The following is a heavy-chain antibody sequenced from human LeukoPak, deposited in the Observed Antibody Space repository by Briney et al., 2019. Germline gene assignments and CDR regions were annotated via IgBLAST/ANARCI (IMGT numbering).Heavy chain of an antibody. V-gene: IGHV3-23*01. CDR3: AKDLTSGNFGYYFDY. D-gene: IGHD3-10*01. CDR2: ISGTGRST. Sequence: GGSLRLSCAASGFTFSNYALTWVRQAPGKGLEWVSTISGTGRSTYYADSVKGRFTISRDSSKNTLYLQMNSLRAEDTAVYFCAKDLTSGNFGYYFDYWSQGTLVTVSS. CDR1: GFTFSNYA. J-gene: IGHJ4*02.